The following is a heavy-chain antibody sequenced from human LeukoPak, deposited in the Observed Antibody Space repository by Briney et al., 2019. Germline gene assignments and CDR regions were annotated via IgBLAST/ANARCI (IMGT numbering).Heavy chain of an antibody. J-gene: IGHJ4*02. D-gene: IGHD3-3*01. CDR1: GYTFTGYY. Sequence: ASVKVSCKASGYTFTGYYMHWVRQAPGQGLEWMGWINPNSGGTNYAQKFQGRVTMTRGTSISTAYMELCRLRSDDTAVYYCARDYYDFWSGSFDYWGQGTLVTVSS. CDR3: ARDYYDFWSGSFDY. CDR2: INPNSGGT. V-gene: IGHV1-2*02.